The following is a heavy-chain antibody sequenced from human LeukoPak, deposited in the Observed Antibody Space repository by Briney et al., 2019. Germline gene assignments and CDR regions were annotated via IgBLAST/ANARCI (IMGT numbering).Heavy chain of an antibody. Sequence: PGGSLRLSCAAPGFTFSDYNMNWVRQAPGKGLEWVSYITNGGSTIHHADSVKGRFTISRDNAKKTLYLQMNSLRAEDTAVYYCARSIGLTGGGVDVWCQGTTVTVSS. D-gene: IGHD3-9*01. CDR1: GFTFSDYN. CDR3: ARSIGLTGGGVDV. J-gene: IGHJ6*02. V-gene: IGHV3-11*01. CDR2: ITNGGSTI.